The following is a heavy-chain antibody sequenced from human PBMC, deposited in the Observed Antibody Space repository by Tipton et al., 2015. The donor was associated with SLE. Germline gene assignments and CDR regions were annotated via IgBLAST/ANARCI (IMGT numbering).Heavy chain of an antibody. J-gene: IGHJ5*02. CDR2: IYYTGTTT. Sequence: TLSLTCTVSGGSVSSSSKYWAWIRQPPGKGLGWIGSIYYTGTTTYYNSFLKSRVTMSVDTSKNQFSLRLTSVIAADTAVYYCARLHGYSYGLNWFDPWCQGTLISVSS. V-gene: IGHV4-39*07. D-gene: IGHD5-18*01. CDR1: GGSVSSSSKY. CDR3: ARLHGYSYGLNWFDP.